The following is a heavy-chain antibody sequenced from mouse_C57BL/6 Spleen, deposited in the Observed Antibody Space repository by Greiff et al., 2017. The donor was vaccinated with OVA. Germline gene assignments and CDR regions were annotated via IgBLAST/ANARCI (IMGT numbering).Heavy chain of an antibody. V-gene: IGHV3-1*01. CDR1: GYSITSGYD. CDR3: ARSYSYYFDY. CDR2: ISYSGST. D-gene: IGHD2-12*01. J-gene: IGHJ2*01. Sequence: EVKLVESGPGMVKPSQSLSLTCTVTGYSITSGYDWHWIRPFPGNKLEWMGYISYSGSTNYNQSLKSRISITHDTSKNHFFLKLNSVTTEDTAIYYCARSYSYYFDYWGQGTTLTVSS.